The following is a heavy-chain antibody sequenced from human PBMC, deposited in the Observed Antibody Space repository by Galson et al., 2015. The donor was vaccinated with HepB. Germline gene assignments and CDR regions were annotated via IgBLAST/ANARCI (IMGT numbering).Heavy chain of an antibody. CDR2: IWFDGSNK. CDR1: GFTFSTYG. Sequence: SLRLSCAASGFTFSTYGMHWVRQAPGKGLEWVVFIWFDGSNKYYADSVEGRFTISRDNSKNTLFPQMNSLRAEDTAVYYCARAPVANGSGYGMDVWGPGTTVTVS. D-gene: IGHD3-10*01. CDR3: ARAPVANGSGYGMDV. V-gene: IGHV3-33*01. J-gene: IGHJ6*02.